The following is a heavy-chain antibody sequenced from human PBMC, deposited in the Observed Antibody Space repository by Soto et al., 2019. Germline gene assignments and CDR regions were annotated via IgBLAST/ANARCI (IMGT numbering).Heavy chain of an antibody. D-gene: IGHD2-15*01. CDR2: INSDGSST. V-gene: IGHV3-74*01. CDR3: ARGPEYCSGGSCYDY. CDR1: GLTFSSYW. J-gene: IGHJ4*02. Sequence: EVQLVESGGGLVQPGGSLRLSCAASGLTFSSYWMHWVRQAPGKGLVWVSRINSDGSSTSYADSVKGRFTISRDNAKNTLYLQMNSLRAEDTAVYYCARGPEYCSGGSCYDYWGQGTLVTVSS.